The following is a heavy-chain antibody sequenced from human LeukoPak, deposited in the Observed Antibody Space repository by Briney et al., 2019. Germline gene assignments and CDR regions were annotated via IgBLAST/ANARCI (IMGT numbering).Heavy chain of an antibody. D-gene: IGHD5-18*01. Sequence: ASVKVSCKASGHTFTSYYMHWVRQAPGQGLEWVGIINPSGGSTSYAQKFQGRVTMTRDTSTSTVYMELSSLRSEDTAVYYCARGAEEYSYGYYYYMDVWGKGTTVTVSS. CDR2: INPSGGST. CDR1: GHTFTSYY. J-gene: IGHJ6*03. CDR3: ARGAEEYSYGYYYYMDV. V-gene: IGHV1-46*03.